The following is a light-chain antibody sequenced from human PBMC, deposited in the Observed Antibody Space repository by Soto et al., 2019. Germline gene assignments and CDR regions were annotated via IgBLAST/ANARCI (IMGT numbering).Light chain of an antibody. J-gene: IGLJ2*01. Sequence: QSALTQPASVSGSPGQSITISCTGSSSDVGGYKYVSWYQQHPGKAPKLIIYDVSNRPSGVSNRISGSKSGNTASLTISGLQAEYEADYYCSSYTTRIAVIFGGGTKLTVL. CDR3: SSYTTRIAVI. CDR2: DVS. CDR1: SSDVGGYKY. V-gene: IGLV2-14*01.